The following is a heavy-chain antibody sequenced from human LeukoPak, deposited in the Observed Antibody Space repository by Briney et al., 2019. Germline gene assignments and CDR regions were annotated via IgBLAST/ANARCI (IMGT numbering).Heavy chain of an antibody. Sequence: ASVKVSCKASGYTFTSYYIQWVRQAPGQGLEWMGIINPSGGNTNYAQKFQGRITMTTDTSTRTVYMELSSLRSEDTAVYYCARDRISGLRLIGSFFPLDYWGQGTLVTVSS. CDR3: ARDRISGLRLIGSFFPLDY. D-gene: IGHD5-12*01. CDR2: INPSGGNT. V-gene: IGHV1-46*01. CDR1: GYTFTSYY. J-gene: IGHJ4*02.